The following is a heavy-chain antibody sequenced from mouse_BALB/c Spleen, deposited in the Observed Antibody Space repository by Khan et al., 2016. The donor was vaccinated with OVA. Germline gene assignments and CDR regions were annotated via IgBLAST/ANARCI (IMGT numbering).Heavy chain of an antibody. Sequence: QVQLKQSGPGLVAPSQSLSMTCTVSGFSLTSYDVNWVRQPPGKGLEWLGVIWGDGSTNYHSGLISRLSISKDNSKSQVFLRLNSLQTDDTATYYCAKDRGYYAMDYWGQGTSGTVSS. J-gene: IGHJ4*01. CDR3: AKDRGYYAMDY. V-gene: IGHV2-3*01. CDR1: GFSLTSYD. CDR2: IWGDGST.